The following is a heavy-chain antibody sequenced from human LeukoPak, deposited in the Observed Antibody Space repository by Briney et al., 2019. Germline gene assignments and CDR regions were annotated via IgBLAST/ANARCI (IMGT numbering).Heavy chain of an antibody. D-gene: IGHD6-13*01. J-gene: IGHJ4*02. CDR3: AGRVLGIPQGH. V-gene: IGHV4-34*01. CDR2: ISHSGST. Sequence: SETLSLTCAVSGGSFSGYYWSWIRQPPGKGLEWIGEISHSGSTNYNPSLESRVTILVDTSKNQFSLKLRSVTAADTATYYCAGRVLGIPQGHWGQGTLVTVSS. CDR1: GGSFSGYY.